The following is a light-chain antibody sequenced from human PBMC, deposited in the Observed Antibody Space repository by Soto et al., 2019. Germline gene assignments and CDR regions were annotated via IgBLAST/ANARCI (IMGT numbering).Light chain of an antibody. CDR2: DAS. CDR1: QTISSL. J-gene: IGKJ5*01. Sequence: EIQMTQSPSTLSSSVGDRVTITCRASQTISSLLACYQQKPGRAPKLLIYDASNLEAGVPSRFRGSGSGTDFTFTISRLQPEDIATYYCQQYENLPTFGQGTRLEIK. V-gene: IGKV1-33*01. CDR3: QQYENLPT.